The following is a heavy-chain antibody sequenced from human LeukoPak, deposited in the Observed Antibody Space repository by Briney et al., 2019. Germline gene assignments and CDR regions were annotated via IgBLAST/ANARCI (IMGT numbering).Heavy chain of an antibody. CDR1: GGTFSSYA. D-gene: IGHD6-19*01. J-gene: IGHJ4*02. CDR3: ASPGYSSGTYSDY. CDR2: IIPIFGTA. Sequence: SVKVSCKASGGTFSSYAISWVRQAPGQGLEWMGGIIPIFGTANYAQKFQGRVTITTDESTSTAYMELSSLRSEDTAVYYCASPGYSSGTYSDYWGQGTLVTVTS. V-gene: IGHV1-69*05.